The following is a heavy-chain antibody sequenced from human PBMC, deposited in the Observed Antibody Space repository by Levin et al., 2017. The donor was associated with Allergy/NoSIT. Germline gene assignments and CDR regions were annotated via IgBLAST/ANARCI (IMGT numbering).Heavy chain of an antibody. CDR2: ISYDGSLK. CDR1: GFTFSGSA. D-gene: IGHD5-18*01. Sequence: GESLKISCAASGFTFSGSAVHWVRQAPGKGLEWVAYISYDGSLKHSADSVKGRFIISRDNSKNTLDLQMNSLRPEDTAVYYCAKELRQLLYYLESWGQGTLVTVSS. V-gene: IGHV3-30*18. J-gene: IGHJ4*02. CDR3: AKELRQLLYYLES.